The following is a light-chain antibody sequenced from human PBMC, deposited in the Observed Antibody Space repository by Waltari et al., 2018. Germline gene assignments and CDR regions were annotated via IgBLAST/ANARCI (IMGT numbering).Light chain of an antibody. CDR2: ATS. CDR1: QGISSW. Sequence: DVQMTQSPSFVSASVGDRVTITCRASQGISSWLAWYQQTPGKAPKLLIYATSNLQSGVPSRFSGSGSGTDFTLTISSLQPEDFATYYCHQYDNLPPTFGPGTKVDIK. J-gene: IGKJ3*01. CDR3: HQYDNLPPT. V-gene: IGKV1-12*01.